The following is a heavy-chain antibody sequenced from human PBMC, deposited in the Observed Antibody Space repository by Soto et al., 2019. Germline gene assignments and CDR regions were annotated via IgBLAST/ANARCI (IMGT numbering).Heavy chain of an antibody. D-gene: IGHD3-3*01. CDR2: INPNSGGT. CDR1: GYTFTGYY. J-gene: IGHJ3*02. CDR3: ARVVYYDFWSGYYQSAEHAFGI. V-gene: IGHV1-2*02. Sequence: ASVKVSCKASGYTFTGYYMHWVRQAPGQGLEWMGWINPNSGGTNDAQKLQGRVTMTRDTSISTAYMELSRLRSDDTAVYYCARVVYYDFWSGYYQSAEHAFGIWGQGTMVTVSS.